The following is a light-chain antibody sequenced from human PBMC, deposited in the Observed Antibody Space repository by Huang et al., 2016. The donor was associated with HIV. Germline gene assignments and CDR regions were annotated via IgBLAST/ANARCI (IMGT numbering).Light chain of an antibody. V-gene: IGKV4-1*01. Sequence: VMIQSPASLAVSLGERATINCKSSRNLFYTPKNKNYLAWYQQNPGQPPKLLFYGASTRESGVPDRFSGGGSGTDFTLTIRSLQAEDVAVYYCQQYFTTPQTFGQGTRVEIK. CDR3: QQYFTTPQT. CDR1: RNLFYTPKNKNY. J-gene: IGKJ2*01. CDR2: GAS.